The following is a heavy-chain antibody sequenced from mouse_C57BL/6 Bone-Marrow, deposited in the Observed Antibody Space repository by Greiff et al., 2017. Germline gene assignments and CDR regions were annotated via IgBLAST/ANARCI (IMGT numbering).Heavy chain of an antibody. V-gene: IGHV5-2*03. CDR3: ARLSTYYSNYNWYGGV. CDR2: INSDGGST. CDR1: EYEFPSHD. Sequence: EVKLVESGGGLVQPGESLKLSCESNEYEFPSHDMSWVRKTPEKRLELVAAINSDGGSTYYPATMERRFIIPRDTTKQTLYRQMSSLRYEDIALYYCARLSTYYSNYNWYGGVWGTGTTVTVSS. D-gene: IGHD2-5*01. J-gene: IGHJ1*03.